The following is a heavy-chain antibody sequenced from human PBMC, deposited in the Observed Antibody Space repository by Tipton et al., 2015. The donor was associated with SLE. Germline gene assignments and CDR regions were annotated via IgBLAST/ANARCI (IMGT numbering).Heavy chain of an antibody. CDR2: ASYSGRP. CDR1: GGSISSYY. Sequence: TLSLTCTVSGGSISSYYWSWIRQPPGKGLEWIGDASYSGRPNSNPSLKSRVTVSVDTSQNQFSLRLRSVTAADTAVYYCARGGLGYSYYYYMDVWGKGTTVTVSS. D-gene: IGHD5-18*01. J-gene: IGHJ6*03. CDR3: ARGGLGYSYYYYMDV. V-gene: IGHV4-59*01.